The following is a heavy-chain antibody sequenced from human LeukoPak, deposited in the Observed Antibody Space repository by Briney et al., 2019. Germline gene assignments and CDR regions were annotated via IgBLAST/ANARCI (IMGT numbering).Heavy chain of an antibody. J-gene: IGHJ4*02. D-gene: IGHD3-10*01. CDR1: GGSISGCS. CDR3: ARGHLGLSH. V-gene: IGHV4-59*01. CDR2: FHNSRTT. Sequence: SETLSLTCTVSGGSISGCSWTWIRQPPGQGLEWIGYFHNSRTTSYNPSLTGRVIISVDTAMDQISLKLNSVTAADTAVYYCARGHLGLSHWGQGTLVTVSS.